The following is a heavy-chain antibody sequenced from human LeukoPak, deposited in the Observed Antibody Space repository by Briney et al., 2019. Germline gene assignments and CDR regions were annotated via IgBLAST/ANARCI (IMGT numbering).Heavy chain of an antibody. V-gene: IGHV3-74*01. CDR2: INFDGRST. J-gene: IGHJ4*02. CDR1: GFTFRSYD. CDR3: ARYYGSATYAVDY. Sequence: GGSLRLSCAASGFTFRSYDMHWVRQAPGKGLVWVSRINFDGRSTSYAGSVKGRFTISRDNAKNTRYLQMNSLRAEDTAVYYCARYYGSATYAVDYWGQGTLVTVSS. D-gene: IGHD3-10*01.